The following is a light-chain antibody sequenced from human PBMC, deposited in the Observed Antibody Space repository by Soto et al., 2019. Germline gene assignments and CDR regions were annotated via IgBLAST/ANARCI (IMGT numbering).Light chain of an antibody. V-gene: IGKV4-1*01. CDR2: WAS. CDR1: QSVLYSSNNNKY. CDR3: QQYHSIFPLT. Sequence: DIVMTQSPDSLAVSLGERATINCKSSQSVLYSSNNNKYLAWYQQKPGQPPKLLIYWASTRESGVPDRFSGSGSRTDFTLTISSLQDEDVGVYCCQQYHSIFPLTFGGGTQVDIK. J-gene: IGKJ4*01.